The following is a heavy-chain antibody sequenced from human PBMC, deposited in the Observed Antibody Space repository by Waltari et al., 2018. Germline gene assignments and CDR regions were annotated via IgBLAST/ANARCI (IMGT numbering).Heavy chain of an antibody. V-gene: IGHV3-49*04. CDR1: GFTFGDHT. CDR2: IRSKTYGGTT. J-gene: IGHJ4*02. CDR3: TRAIYDFWSGRDY. Sequence: EVKLVESGGGLVQPGRSLRLSCTASGFTFGDHTMRWGRQAPGKGLEWVGFIRSKTYGGTTEHAASVKGRFSISRDDSKSIAYLQMNSLKTEDTAMYYCTRAIYDFWSGRDYWGQGTLVTVSS. D-gene: IGHD3-3*01.